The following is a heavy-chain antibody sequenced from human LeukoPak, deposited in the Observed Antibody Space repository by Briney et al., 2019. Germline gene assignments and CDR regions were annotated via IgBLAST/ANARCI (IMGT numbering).Heavy chain of an antibody. V-gene: IGHV3-33*06. CDR2: IWYDGSNK. D-gene: IGHD2-2*01. Sequence: GGSLRLSYAASGFTFSNYGMHWVRQAPGKGLEWVALIWYDGSNKYYADSVKGRFTISRDNSKNTLYLQMNSLRAEDTAVYYCAKDRHASSYYFDYWGQGTLVTVSS. J-gene: IGHJ4*02. CDR1: GFTFSNYG. CDR3: AKDRHASSYYFDY.